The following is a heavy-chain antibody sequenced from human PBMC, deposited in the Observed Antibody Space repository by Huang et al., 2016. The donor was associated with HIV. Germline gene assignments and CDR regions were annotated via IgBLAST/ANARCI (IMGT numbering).Heavy chain of an antibody. D-gene: IGHD3-9*01. V-gene: IGHV4-61*09. CDR3: ARLTGYSTFDI. CDR1: GGSISSGNYY. CDR2: IYTSGTT. J-gene: IGHJ3*02. Sequence: QVQLQESGPGLVKPSQTLSLTCSVSGGSISSGNYYWSWIWQPAGKGLEWIGHIYTSGTTIYNSARKGRVTISVATSKNQFSLKLSSVTAADTAVYYCARLTGYSTFDIWGHGTVVTVSS.